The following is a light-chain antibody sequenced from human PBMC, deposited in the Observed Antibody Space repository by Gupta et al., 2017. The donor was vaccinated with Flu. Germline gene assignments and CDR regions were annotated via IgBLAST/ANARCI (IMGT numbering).Light chain of an antibody. J-gene: IGLJ1*01. CDR3: SSRKSGSTLHV. V-gene: IGLV2-14*03. Sequence: ITISCTGTSSDVGGYDYVSWYQQHPGKVPQLRRYDVTNRASGVSNRFSGSKSGSTASLTITGLQAEEEADYYCSSRKSGSTLHVFGTGTKVTGL. CDR2: DVT. CDR1: SSDVGGYDY.